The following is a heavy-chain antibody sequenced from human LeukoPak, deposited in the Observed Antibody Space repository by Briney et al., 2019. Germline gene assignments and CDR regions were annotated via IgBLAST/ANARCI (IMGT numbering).Heavy chain of an antibody. V-gene: IGHV4-34*01. CDR1: GGSFSGYY. CDR3: ARDRGYSYGYRHYYYMDV. Sequence: PSETLSLTCAVYGGSFSGYYWSRIRQPPGKGLEWIGEINHSGSTNYNPSLKSRVTISVDTSKNQFSLKLSSVTAADTAVYYCARDRGYSYGYRHYYYMDVWGKGTTVTVSS. J-gene: IGHJ6*03. CDR2: INHSGST. D-gene: IGHD5-18*01.